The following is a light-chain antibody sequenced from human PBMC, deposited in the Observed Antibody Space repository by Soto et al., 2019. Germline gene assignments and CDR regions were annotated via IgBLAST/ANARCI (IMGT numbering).Light chain of an antibody. V-gene: IGLV8-61*01. CDR2: STK. CDR3: VLYMGSGISV. Sequence: QTVVTQEPSFSVSPGGTVTLTCGLSSGSVSTTYYPSWYQQTPGQAPRPLIYSTKIRSSGVPDRFSGSILGNKAALTITGAQADDESDYYCVLYMGSGISVFGGGTQLTVL. J-gene: IGLJ3*02. CDR1: SGSVSTTYY.